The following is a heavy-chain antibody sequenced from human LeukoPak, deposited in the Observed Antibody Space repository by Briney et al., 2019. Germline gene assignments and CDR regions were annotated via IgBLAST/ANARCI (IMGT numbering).Heavy chain of an antibody. D-gene: IGHD5-12*01. V-gene: IGHV4-61*01. CDR1: GASIDSGLYY. J-gene: IGHJ5*02. Sequence: PSETLSLTCNVSGASIDSGLYYWGWIRQPPGKGLEWIGYIYYSGSTNYNPSLKSRVTISVDTSKNQFSLKLSSVTAADTAVYYCARSPRGYSGNWFDPWGQGTLVTVSS. CDR3: ARSPRGYSGNWFDP. CDR2: IYYSGST.